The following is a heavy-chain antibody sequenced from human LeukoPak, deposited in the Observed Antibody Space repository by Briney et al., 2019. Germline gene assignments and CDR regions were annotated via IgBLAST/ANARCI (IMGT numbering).Heavy chain of an antibody. CDR3: ARTVIAVAGLVD. Sequence: GASVKVSCKASGYTFSSYGISWVRQAPGQGLEWMGWISTYNGNTNYAQRLQGRVTMTTDTSASSAYMELRSLRSDDTAVYYCARTVIAVAGLVDWGQGTLVTVSS. D-gene: IGHD6-19*01. V-gene: IGHV1-18*01. CDR1: GYTFSSYG. J-gene: IGHJ4*02. CDR2: ISTYNGNT.